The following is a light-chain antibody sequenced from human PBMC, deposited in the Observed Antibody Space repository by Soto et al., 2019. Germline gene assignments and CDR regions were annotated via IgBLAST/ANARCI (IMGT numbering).Light chain of an antibody. CDR2: GAP. Sequence: DIQMTQTPPSLSLSVGDRVTITCRASQDISNSLNWYQQKPGKSPRALIYGAPSLESGVPSRFSGRGSGTDFTLSISSLQPEDFATYFCQQSYSTPYTFGQGTSLRIK. CDR1: QDISNS. J-gene: IGKJ2*01. V-gene: IGKV1-39*01. CDR3: QQSYSTPYT.